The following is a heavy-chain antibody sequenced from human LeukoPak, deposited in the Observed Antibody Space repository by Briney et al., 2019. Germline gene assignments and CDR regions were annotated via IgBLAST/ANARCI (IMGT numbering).Heavy chain of an antibody. Sequence: GGSLRLSCAASGFTFSSYWMHWVRQAPGKGLVWVSRINSDGSSRSYADSVKGRFTISRDNAKNSLYLQMNSLRAEDTAVYYCARDLYSTSTFDIWGQGTMVTVSS. CDR1: GFTFSSYW. J-gene: IGHJ3*02. CDR3: ARDLYSTSTFDI. CDR2: INSDGSSR. D-gene: IGHD2-15*01. V-gene: IGHV3-74*01.